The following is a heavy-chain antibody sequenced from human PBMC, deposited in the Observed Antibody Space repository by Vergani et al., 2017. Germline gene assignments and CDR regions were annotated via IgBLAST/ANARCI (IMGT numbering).Heavy chain of an antibody. Sequence: EVQLVESGGGLVQPGRSLRLSCAASGFTFDDYAMHWVRQAPGKGLECVSGINWNSDNIAYADSVKGRFTISRDNAKNSLYLQMNSLRAEDTALYYCAKEQQVCMAVDYWDQGTLVIVSS. V-gene: IGHV3-9*01. CDR3: AKEQQVCMAVDY. J-gene: IGHJ4*02. CDR1: GFTFDDYA. CDR2: INWNSDNI. D-gene: IGHD5-24*01.